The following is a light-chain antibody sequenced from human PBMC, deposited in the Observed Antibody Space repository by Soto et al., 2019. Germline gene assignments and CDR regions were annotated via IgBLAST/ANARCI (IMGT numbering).Light chain of an antibody. CDR1: HXDIGTYDY. Sequence: QSVLTQPTSVSGSPGQSITISCTGNHXDIGTYDYVSWYQQHPGRAPRLLIHGVTTRPSGISGRFSASKSGLTASLTISGLQPEDEADYYCSSFTSNRIYVFGPGTK. CDR3: SSFTSNRIYV. J-gene: IGLJ1*01. CDR2: GVT. V-gene: IGLV2-14*03.